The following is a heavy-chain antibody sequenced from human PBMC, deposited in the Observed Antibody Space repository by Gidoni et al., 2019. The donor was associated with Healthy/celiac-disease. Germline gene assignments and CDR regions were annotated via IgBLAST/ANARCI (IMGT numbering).Heavy chain of an antibody. CDR2: IYTSGST. D-gene: IGHD2-2*01. V-gene: IGHV4-4*07. Sequence: GGKGLEWIGRIYTSGSTNYNPSLQSRVTMSVYTSKNQFSLKLTSVTAADTAAYYCARDGRVEPAATSGWGKNYYYYYGMDVWGQGTTVTVSS. J-gene: IGHJ6*02. CDR3: ARDGRVEPAATSGWGKNYYYYYGMDV.